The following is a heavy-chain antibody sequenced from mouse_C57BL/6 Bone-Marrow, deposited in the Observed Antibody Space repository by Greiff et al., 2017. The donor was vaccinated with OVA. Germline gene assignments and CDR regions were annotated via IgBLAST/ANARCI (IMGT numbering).Heavy chain of an antibody. V-gene: IGHV1-15*01. CDR2: IDPETGGT. CDR1: GYTFTDYE. J-gene: IGHJ3*01. CDR3: TRKGLSYWAWFAY. Sequence: QVQLQQSGAELVRPGASVTLSCKASGYTFTDYEMHWVKQTPVHGLEWIGAIDPETGGTAYNQKFKGKAILTADKSSSTAYMELRSLTSEDSAVYYCTRKGLSYWAWFAYWGQGTLVTVSA. D-gene: IGHD4-1*01.